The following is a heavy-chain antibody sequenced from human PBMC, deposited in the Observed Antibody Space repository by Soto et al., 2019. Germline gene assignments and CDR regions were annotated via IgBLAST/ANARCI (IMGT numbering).Heavy chain of an antibody. CDR1: GYTFTSYG. V-gene: IGHV1-18*01. Sequence: XSVKVSCKASGYTFTSYGISWVRQTPGQGLEWMGWISAYNSNINYAQKLQGRVTMTTDTSTSTAYMELRSLRSDDTAVYFCARDRLGATGDYWGQGTLVTVSS. D-gene: IGHD1-26*01. CDR2: ISAYNSNI. CDR3: ARDRLGATGDY. J-gene: IGHJ4*02.